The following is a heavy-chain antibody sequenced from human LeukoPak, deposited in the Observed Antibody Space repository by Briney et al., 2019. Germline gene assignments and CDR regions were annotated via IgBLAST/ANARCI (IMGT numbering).Heavy chain of an antibody. CDR2: IRSKAYGETA. V-gene: IGHV3-49*03. CDR1: GFTFGDYA. CDR3: TRVRGAYTLYDY. D-gene: IGHD1-26*01. Sequence: GGSLRLPCTAPGFTFGDYATSWIRQARGKGLEGVGFIRSKAYGETADYAASAKGRFTISRDDSKAIAYLQMSRLKTEDTPVYHCTRVRGAYTLYDYWGQRTLVTVSS. J-gene: IGHJ4*02.